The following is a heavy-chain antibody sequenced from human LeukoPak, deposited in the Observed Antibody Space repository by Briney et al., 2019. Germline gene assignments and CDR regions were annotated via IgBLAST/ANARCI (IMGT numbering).Heavy chain of an antibody. V-gene: IGHV3-23*01. CDR1: GYTFTTYG. D-gene: IGHD3-3*02. CDR3: AREKSFLEWLSTGRRDGYYMDV. J-gene: IGHJ6*03. CDR2: LDNNGDNT. Sequence: GGSLRLSCVGSGYTFTTYGMSWVRQAPGKGLEWVSGLDNNGDNTYYADSVKGRFTISRDNSKNTLYLQMNSLRVEDTAVYYCAREKSFLEWLSTGRRDGYYMDVWGKGTTVTVSS.